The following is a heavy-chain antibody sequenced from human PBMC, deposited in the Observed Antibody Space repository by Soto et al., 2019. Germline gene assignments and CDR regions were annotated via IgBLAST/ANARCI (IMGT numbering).Heavy chain of an antibody. V-gene: IGHV4-59*08. CDR1: GGSISSCY. CDR2: SYYRGSN. CDR3: ARRWGRTFDY. D-gene: IGHD7-27*01. J-gene: IGHJ4*02. Sequence: SETLSLTCTVSGGSISSCYWGWIRQPPRKGQERIGYSYYRGSNNYNPSLKSRVTISVDTSKNQFSLKLSSVTAADTAVYYCARRWGRTFDYWGQGTLVTVSS.